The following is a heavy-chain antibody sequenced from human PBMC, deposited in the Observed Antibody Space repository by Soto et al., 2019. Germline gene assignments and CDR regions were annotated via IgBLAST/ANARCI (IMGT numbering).Heavy chain of an antibody. Sequence: EVQLVESGGGLVKPGGALRLSCAASGFTFSSYSMNWVRQAPGKGLEWVSSISSSSSYIYYADSVKGRFTISRDNAKNSLYLQVNSLRAEDTAVYYCAREGIAAALDYWGQGTLVTVSS. CDR1: GFTFSSYS. J-gene: IGHJ4*02. V-gene: IGHV3-21*01. D-gene: IGHD6-13*01. CDR2: ISSSSSYI. CDR3: AREGIAAALDY.